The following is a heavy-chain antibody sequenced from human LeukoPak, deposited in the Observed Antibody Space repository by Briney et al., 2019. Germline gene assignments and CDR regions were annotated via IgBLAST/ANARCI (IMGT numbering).Heavy chain of an antibody. CDR1: GYTFTNYT. Sequence: ASVKVSCKASGYTFTNYTINWVRQAPGQGLEWMGWIGAYNGNTNYAQKLQGRVTMTTDTSTSTAYMELRSLRSDDTAVYYCARTVVPAAIPGHYYYYYGMDVWGQGTTVTVSS. V-gene: IGHV1-18*01. CDR3: ARTVVPAAIPGHYYYYYGMDV. J-gene: IGHJ6*02. CDR2: IGAYNGNT. D-gene: IGHD2-2*01.